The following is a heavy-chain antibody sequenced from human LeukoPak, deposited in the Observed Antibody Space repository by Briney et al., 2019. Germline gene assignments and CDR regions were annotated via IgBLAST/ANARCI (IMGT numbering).Heavy chain of an antibody. D-gene: IGHD2-15*01. J-gene: IGHJ4*02. CDR2: ISSDGSNK. Sequence: GGSLRLSCAASGFTFSSYAMHWVRLAPGKGLEWVAVISSDGSNKYYADSVKGRFTISRDNAKNTLYLQMDSLRAEDTAVYYCARAFCSGATCYSMDYWGQGTLVTVSS. CDR3: ARAFCSGATCYSMDY. CDR1: GFTFSSYA. V-gene: IGHV3-30*04.